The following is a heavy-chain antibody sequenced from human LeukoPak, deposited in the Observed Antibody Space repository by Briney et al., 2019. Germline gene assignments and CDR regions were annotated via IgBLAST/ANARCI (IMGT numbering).Heavy chain of an antibody. CDR2: ISNTGGTI. V-gene: IGHV3-11*01. Sequence: PGGSLRLSCVGSGFIFSDYYMNWIRQAPGKGLEWISYISNTGGTIIYADSVRGRFTISRDNAENALYLQMSSLRVEDTAVYYCARPANNWNFGYGLDVWGQGTTVAVSS. CDR3: ARPANNWNFGYGLDV. CDR1: GFIFSDYY. J-gene: IGHJ6*02. D-gene: IGHD1-7*01.